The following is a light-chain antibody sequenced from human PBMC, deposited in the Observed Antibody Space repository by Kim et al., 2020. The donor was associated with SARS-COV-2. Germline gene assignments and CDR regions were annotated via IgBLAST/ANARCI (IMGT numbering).Light chain of an antibody. V-gene: IGKV1-5*03. J-gene: IGKJ1*01. CDR3: QQYNSAWT. CDR1: QSISSW. CDR2: KAS. Sequence: LSASVGDRVTITCRASQSISSWLAWYQQKPGKAPKLLIYKASSLESGVPSRFSGSGSGTEFTLTISSLQPDDFATYYCQQYNSAWTFGQGTKVDIK.